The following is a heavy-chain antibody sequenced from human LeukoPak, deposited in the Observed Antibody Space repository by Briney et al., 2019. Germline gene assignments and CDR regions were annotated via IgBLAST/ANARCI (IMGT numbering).Heavy chain of an antibody. D-gene: IGHD3-22*01. CDR3: ARRGLDDSSGYYYLFYYYYYGMDV. CDR1: GGTFSRHA. J-gene: IGHJ6*02. CDR2: IIPIFGTA. V-gene: IGHV1-69*13. Sequence: ASVKVSCKASGGTFSRHAISWVRQAPGQGLEWMGGIIPIFGTANYAQKFQGRVTITADESTSTAYMELSSLRSEDTAVYYCARRGLDDSSGYYYLFYYYYYGMDVWGQGTTVTVSS.